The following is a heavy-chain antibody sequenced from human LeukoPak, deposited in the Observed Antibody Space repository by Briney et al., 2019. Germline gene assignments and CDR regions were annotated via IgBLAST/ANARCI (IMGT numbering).Heavy chain of an antibody. CDR3: ARLFNWFDP. V-gene: IGHV4-34*01. Sequence: SETLSLTCAVYGGSFSGYYWSWIRQPPGKGLEWIGYIYHSGSTYYNPSLKSRVTISVDRSKNQFSLKLSSVTAADTAVYYCARLFNWFDPWGQGTLVTVSS. J-gene: IGHJ5*02. CDR1: GGSFSGYY. CDR2: IYHSGST. D-gene: IGHD3-10*01.